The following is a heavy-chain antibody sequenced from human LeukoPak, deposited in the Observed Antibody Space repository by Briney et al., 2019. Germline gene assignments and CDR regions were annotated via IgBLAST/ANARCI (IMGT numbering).Heavy chain of an antibody. CDR2: IYRSGST. D-gene: IGHD2-15*01. CDR1: GYSISSGYY. CDR3: ARRVLAASHFDY. Sequence: PSETLSLTCTVSGYSISSGYYWGWIRQPPEKRLEWIGSIYRSGSTSYNPSLKSRVTISVDTSKDQFSLNLSSVTAADTAMYYCARRVLAASHFDYWGQGTLVTVSS. V-gene: IGHV4-38-2*02. J-gene: IGHJ4*02.